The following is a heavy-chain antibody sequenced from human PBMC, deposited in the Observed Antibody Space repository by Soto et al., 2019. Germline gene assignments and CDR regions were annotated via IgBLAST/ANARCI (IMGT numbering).Heavy chain of an antibody. J-gene: IGHJ3*02. D-gene: IGHD3-9*01. V-gene: IGHV4-34*01. CDR2: INHSGNN. CDR1: GGSFSTYH. CDR3: ARGGSNDWQVAFDI. Sequence: SETLSLTCVVSGGSFSTYHYNWIRQSPGKGLEWIGEINHSGNNNYSPSLKSRVTVSLDTSKNQLSLKLTSVTAADTAVYYCARGGSNDWQVAFDIWGQGTMVTVSS.